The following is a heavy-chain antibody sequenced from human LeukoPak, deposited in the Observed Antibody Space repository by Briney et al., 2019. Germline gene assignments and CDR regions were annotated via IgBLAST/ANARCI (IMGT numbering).Heavy chain of an antibody. V-gene: IGHV3-74*01. D-gene: IGHD6-6*01. CDR1: GFTFSSYS. J-gene: IGHJ4*02. CDR3: ARGPNSNWSGLDF. Sequence: GGSLRLSCAASGFTFSSYSMNWVRQLPGKGLVWVSRISPTGSTTSYADSVKGRFTVSRDNAKNTLCLQVNNLRAEDTAVYYCARGPNSNWSGLDFWGQGTLLTVSS. CDR2: ISPTGSTT.